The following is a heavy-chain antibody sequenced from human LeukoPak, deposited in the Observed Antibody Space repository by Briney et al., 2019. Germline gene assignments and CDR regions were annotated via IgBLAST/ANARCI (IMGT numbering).Heavy chain of an antibody. CDR3: ARGGHIVVVTATHEPYYYGMDV. D-gene: IGHD2-21*02. CDR1: GFTFSSYA. Sequence: GGSLRLSCAASGFTFSSYAMHWVRQAPGKGLEWVAVISYDGSNKYYADSVKGRFTISRDNSKNTLYLLMNSLGAEDPAVYYCARGGHIVVVTATHEPYYYGMDVWGQGTTVTVSS. V-gene: IGHV3-30-3*01. CDR2: ISYDGSNK. J-gene: IGHJ6*02.